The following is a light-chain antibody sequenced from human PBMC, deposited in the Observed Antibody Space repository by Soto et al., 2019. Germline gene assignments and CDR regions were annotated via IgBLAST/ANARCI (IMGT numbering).Light chain of an antibody. V-gene: IGKV3-20*01. Sequence: EVVLTQSPGTLSLSPGERATLSCRASQSVSSSYLAWYQQKPGQAPRLLIYGTSSRATGIPDRFSGSGSGIDFTLTISRLEPEDFAVYYCQQYGSSSWTFGQGTKVDIK. J-gene: IGKJ1*01. CDR1: QSVSSSY. CDR2: GTS. CDR3: QQYGSSSWT.